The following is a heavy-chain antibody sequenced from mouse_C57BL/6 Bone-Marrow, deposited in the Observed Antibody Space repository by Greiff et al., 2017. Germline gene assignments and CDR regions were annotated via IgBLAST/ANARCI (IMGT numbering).Heavy chain of an antibody. CDR1: GFNIKDYY. CDR3: TQFITTVVEYFDV. D-gene: IGHD1-1*01. J-gene: IGHJ1*03. CDR2: IDPEDGDT. V-gene: IGHV14-1*01. Sequence: EVQLQQSGAELVRPGASVKLSCTASGFNIKDYYMHWVKQRPEQGLEWIGRIDPEDGDTEYAPKFQGKATMTADTSSNTAYLQLSSLTSEDTAVYYCTQFITTVVEYFDVWGTGTTVTVSS.